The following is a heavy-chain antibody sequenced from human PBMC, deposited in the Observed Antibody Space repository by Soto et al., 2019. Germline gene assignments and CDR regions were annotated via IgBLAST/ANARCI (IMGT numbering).Heavy chain of an antibody. D-gene: IGHD1-26*01. Sequence: QVQLVESGGGVVQPGRSLRLSCAASGFTFSSYGMHWVRQAPGKGLEWVAVIWDDGSNKYYADSVKGRFTISRDNSKNTLYLQMNSLRAEDTAVYYCARDQSGAHDYWGQGTLVTVSS. CDR3: ARDQSGAHDY. V-gene: IGHV3-33*01. CDR1: GFTFSSYG. CDR2: IWDDGSNK. J-gene: IGHJ4*02.